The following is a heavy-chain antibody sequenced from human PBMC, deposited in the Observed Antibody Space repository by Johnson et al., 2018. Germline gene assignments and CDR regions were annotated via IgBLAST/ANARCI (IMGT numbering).Heavy chain of an antibody. V-gene: IGHV3-33*01. CDR3: ARPITMGRWAFEI. J-gene: IGHJ3*02. CDR2: VWYDGSDK. D-gene: IGHD3-10*01. Sequence: QVQLVQSGGGVVQPGRSLRLSCAASGFTLSNYGMHWVRQAPGKGLEWVAVVWYDGSDKYYADSVKGRFTISRDNSKNMLYLQINSVRAEDTAVYYCARPITMGRWAFEIWGQGTMVTVSS. CDR1: GFTLSNYG.